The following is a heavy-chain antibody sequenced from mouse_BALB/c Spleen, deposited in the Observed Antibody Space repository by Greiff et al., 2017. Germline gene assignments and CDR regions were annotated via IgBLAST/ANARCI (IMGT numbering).Heavy chain of an antibody. D-gene: IGHD2-4*01. CDR3: AREGDYDYLYYYAMDY. V-gene: IGHV5-6-5*01. Sequence: EVHLVESGGGLVKPGGSLKLSCAASGFTFSSYAMSWVRQTPEKRLEWVASISSGGSTYYPDSVKGRFTISRDNARNILYLQMSSLRSEDTAMYYCAREGDYDYLYYYAMDYWGQGTSVTVSS. J-gene: IGHJ4*01. CDR1: GFTFSSYA. CDR2: ISSGGST.